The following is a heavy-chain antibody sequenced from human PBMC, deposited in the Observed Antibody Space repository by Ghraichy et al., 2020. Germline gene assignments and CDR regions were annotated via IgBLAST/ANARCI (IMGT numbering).Heavy chain of an antibody. D-gene: IGHD1-26*01. V-gene: IGHV4-34*01. J-gene: IGHJ4*02. CDR3: ARGSGRMLAV. CDR2: INHSGST. Sequence: SETLSLTCSVYGGSIGGYYWSWIRQSPGQGLEWIGEINHSGSTNYNPSLKSRVTISLDTSKNQFSLKLNSVTAADTAIYYCARGSGRMLAVWGQGVLVTVSS. CDR1: GGSIGGYY.